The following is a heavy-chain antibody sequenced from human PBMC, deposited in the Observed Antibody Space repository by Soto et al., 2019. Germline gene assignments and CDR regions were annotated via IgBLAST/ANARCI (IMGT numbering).Heavy chain of an antibody. D-gene: IGHD1-26*01. V-gene: IGHV3-48*02. J-gene: IGHJ6*01. CDR1: GFSFSAYS. CDR3: ARDGSQTDNYYYAMDV. CDR2: ISSSGTI. Sequence: EVQMVESGGGLVQPGGSLRLSCAASGFSFSAYSLDWVRRAPGRGLEWVAYISSSGTIHYANSVKGRFTISRDNAKNSLYLQMDSLRDDDTAVYYCARDGSQTDNYYYAMDVWGQGTTVTVSS.